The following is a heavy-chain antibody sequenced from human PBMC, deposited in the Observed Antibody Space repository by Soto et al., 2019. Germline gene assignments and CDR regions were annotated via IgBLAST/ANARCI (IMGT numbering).Heavy chain of an antibody. D-gene: IGHD5-12*01. J-gene: IGHJ4*02. CDR1: GYTFTNYD. Sequence: QVQLVQSGAEVKKPGASVKVSCKTSGYTFTNYDINWVRQATGQGPEWLGWMNPYSGNTGYAQKFQGRVTMTRDTSINTAYMELSSLRSEDTAVYYCARIGRAKAPHWGQGTLVTVSS. CDR3: ARIGRAKAPH. CDR2: MNPYSGNT. V-gene: IGHV1-8*01.